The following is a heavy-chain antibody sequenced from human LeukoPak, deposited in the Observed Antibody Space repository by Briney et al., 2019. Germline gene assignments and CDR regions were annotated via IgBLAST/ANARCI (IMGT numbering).Heavy chain of an antibody. CDR3: AGLSVEMATIADY. Sequence: SETLSLTCAVYGGSFSGYYWSRIRQPPGKGLEWIGEINHSGSTNYNPSLKSRVTIPVDTSKNQFSLKLSSVTAADTAVYYCAGLSVEMATIADYWGQGTLVTVSS. CDR2: INHSGST. V-gene: IGHV4-34*01. CDR1: GGSFSGYY. J-gene: IGHJ4*02. D-gene: IGHD5-24*01.